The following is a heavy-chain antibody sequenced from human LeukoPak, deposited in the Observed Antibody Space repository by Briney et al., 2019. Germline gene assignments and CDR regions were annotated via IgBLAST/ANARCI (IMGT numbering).Heavy chain of an antibody. CDR1: GGSITSYY. J-gene: IGHJ5*02. V-gene: IGHV4-59*01. CDR2: IYYTGRT. D-gene: IGHD6-13*01. CDR3: AKDVPIPSAGSWFDP. Sequence: SETLFLTCTVSGGSITSYYWSWIRQPPGKGLEWIGHIYYTGRTRYNPSLRSRVTISLDTSMTQFSLRLSSVTAADTAVYYCAKDVPIPSAGSWFDPWGQGTLVTVSS.